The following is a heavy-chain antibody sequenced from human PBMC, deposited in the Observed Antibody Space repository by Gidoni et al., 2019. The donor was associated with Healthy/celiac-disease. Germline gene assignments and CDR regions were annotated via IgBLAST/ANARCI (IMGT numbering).Heavy chain of an antibody. J-gene: IGHJ4*02. V-gene: IGHV3-30*18. CDR3: AKDRDVVVAATSYDY. CDR1: GFTFSSYG. CDR2: ISYDGSNK. Sequence: QVQLVESGGGVVQPGRSLRLSCAASGFTFSSYGMHWVRQAPGKGLEWVAVISYDGSNKYYADSVKGRFTISRDNSKNTLYLQMNSLRAEDTAVYYCAKDRDVVVAATSYDYWGQGTLVTVSS. D-gene: IGHD2-15*01.